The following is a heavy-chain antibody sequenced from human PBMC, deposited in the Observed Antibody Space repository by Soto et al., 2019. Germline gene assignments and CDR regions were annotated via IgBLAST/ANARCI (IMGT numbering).Heavy chain of an antibody. CDR3: ARERKFDFWRKGLDV. CDR2: MDPNSGVT. CDR1: GYTFTSYD. Sequence: QVHLVQSGAEVKKPGASVKVSCKASGYTFTSYDINWVRQAPGQGLEWLGWMDPNSGVTGYAQKFQGRLSMTRNISINTAHMELSSLRSEDTAVYYCARERKFDFWRKGLDVWGQGTTVAVSS. V-gene: IGHV1-8*01. D-gene: IGHD3-3*01. J-gene: IGHJ6*02.